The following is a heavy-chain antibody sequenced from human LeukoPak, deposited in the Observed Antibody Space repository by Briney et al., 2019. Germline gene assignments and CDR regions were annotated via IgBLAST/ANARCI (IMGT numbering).Heavy chain of an antibody. CDR2: IHYSGST. J-gene: IGHJ4*02. V-gene: IGHV4-31*03. CDR3: ARARSGWSGYYFDY. D-gene: IGHD6-19*01. Sequence: SQTLSLTCTVSGGSISSGGYYWSWIRQHPGKGLEWIGYIHYSGSTYYNPSLKSRVTISVDTSKNQFSLKLSSVTAADTAVYYCARARSGWSGYYFDYWGQGTLVTVSS. CDR1: GGSISSGGYY.